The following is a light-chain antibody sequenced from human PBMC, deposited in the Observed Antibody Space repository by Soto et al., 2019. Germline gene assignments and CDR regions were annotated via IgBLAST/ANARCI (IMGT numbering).Light chain of an antibody. J-gene: IGKJ4*01. CDR1: QSVSSSY. CDR2: GAS. V-gene: IGKV3-20*01. Sequence: EIVLTQSPGTLSLSPGERATLSCRASQSVSSSYLAWYQQKPGQAPRLLIYGASSRDPGIPDRFSGSGSGTDFTLTISRLEPEDFAVYYCQQYDSSPLPFGGGTKVEIK. CDR3: QQYDSSPLP.